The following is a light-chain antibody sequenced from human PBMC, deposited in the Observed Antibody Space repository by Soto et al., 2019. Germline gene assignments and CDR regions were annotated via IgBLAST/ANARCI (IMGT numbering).Light chain of an antibody. CDR1: QGISSW. Sequence: DIPMTQSPSSVSASVGDRVTITCRASQGISSWLAWYQQVPGKAPKLLIYAAATLQSGVSSRFSGRYSGTDFTLTISSLQPEDFATYYCQQTDTCPYTFGQGTKVEIK. V-gene: IGKV1-12*01. CDR2: AAA. CDR3: QQTDTCPYT. J-gene: IGKJ2*01.